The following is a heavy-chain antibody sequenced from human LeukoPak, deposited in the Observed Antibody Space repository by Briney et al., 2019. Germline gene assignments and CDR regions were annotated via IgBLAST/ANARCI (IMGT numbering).Heavy chain of an antibody. CDR3: ARGLWFGELYYFDY. J-gene: IGHJ4*02. V-gene: IGHV4-59*01. CDR1: GGSISSYY. CDR2: IYYSGST. Sequence: SETLSLTCTVSGGSISSYYWSWIRQPPGKGLEWIGYIYYSGSTNYNPSFKSRVTISVDTSKNQFSLKLSSVTAADTAIYYCARGLWFGELYYFDYWGQGTLVTVSS. D-gene: IGHD3-10*01.